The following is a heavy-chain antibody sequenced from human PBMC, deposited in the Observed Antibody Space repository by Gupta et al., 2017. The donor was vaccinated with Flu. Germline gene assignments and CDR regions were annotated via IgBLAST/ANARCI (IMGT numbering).Heavy chain of an antibody. CDR3: GRRAKIGYGAI. D-gene: IGHD3-22*01. CDR2: ISADGMTI. Sequence: ESGGGLVRPGGSLRLSCAASGFVFNNYFMNWVRQAPGKGLEYVSEISADGMTIYYSSAVEGRFTVARDNSRNALYIKMGRMSTDDMAVYYCGRRAKIGYGAIGGQGTMVTVYS. J-gene: IGHJ4*02. V-gene: IGHV3-64*01. CDR1: GFVFNNYF.